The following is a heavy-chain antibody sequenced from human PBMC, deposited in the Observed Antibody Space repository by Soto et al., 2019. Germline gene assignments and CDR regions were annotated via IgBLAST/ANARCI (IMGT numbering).Heavy chain of an antibody. V-gene: IGHV4-39*01. CDR2: IYYSGST. CDR1: GGSISSSSYY. D-gene: IGHD6-19*01. J-gene: IGHJ5*02. CDR3: ARLHSSGYFDP. Sequence: QLQLQESGPGLVKPSETLSLTCTVSGGSISSSSYYWGWIRQPPGKGLEWIGSIYYSGSTYYNPSLKSRVTISVDTSKNQFSLKLSSVTAADTAVYYCARLHSSGYFDPWGQGTLVTVSS.